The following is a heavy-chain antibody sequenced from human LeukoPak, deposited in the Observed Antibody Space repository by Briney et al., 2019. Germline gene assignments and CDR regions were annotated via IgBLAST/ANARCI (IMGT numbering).Heavy chain of an antibody. CDR1: GFTFSSYW. V-gene: IGHV3-7*01. CDR3: ARDCSSTTCYWVFDY. D-gene: IGHD2-2*01. J-gene: IGHJ4*02. CDR2: IKQDGSEK. Sequence: GGSLRLSCAASGFTFSSYWMSWVRQAPGKGLEWVANIKQDGSEKYYVDSVKGRFTISRDNAKNSLYLQMNSLRAEDTAVYYYARDCSSTTCYWVFDYWGQGTLVTVSS.